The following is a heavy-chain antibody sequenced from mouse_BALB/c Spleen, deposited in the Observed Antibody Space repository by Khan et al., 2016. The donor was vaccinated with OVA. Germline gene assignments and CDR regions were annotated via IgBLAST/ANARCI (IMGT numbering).Heavy chain of an antibody. CDR1: GYTFTNYG. CDR2: INTYTGEP. V-gene: IGHV9-3-1*01. J-gene: IGHJ1*01. Sequence: QIQLVQSGPELKKPGETVKISCKASGYTFTNYGMNWVKQSPGKGLKWMGWINTYTGEPTYADDFKGRFAFSLETSATTAYLQINNLRNEDTATYFCARMKPYRYCDVWGAGTTVTVSS. CDR3: ARMKPYRYCDV.